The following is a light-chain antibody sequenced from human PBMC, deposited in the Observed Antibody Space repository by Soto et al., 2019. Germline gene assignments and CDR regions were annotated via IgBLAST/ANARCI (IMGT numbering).Light chain of an antibody. CDR2: EVN. J-gene: IGLJ1*01. CDR3: TSFSSSTSLYV. Sequence: QSVLTQPASVSGSPGQSITISCTGTSSDVGGYNFVSWYQQYPGKAPKLIIFEVNNRPSGISSRFSGSKSGNTASLTISGLQAEDEADYYCTSFSSSTSLYVFGTGTKLTVL. V-gene: IGLV2-14*01. CDR1: SSDVGGYNF.